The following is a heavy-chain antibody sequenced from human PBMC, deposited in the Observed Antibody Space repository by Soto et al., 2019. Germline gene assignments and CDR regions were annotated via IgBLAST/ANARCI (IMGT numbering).Heavy chain of an antibody. CDR1: GYTFTGYY. CDR3: ARERPTRSPRGSRYYYYYGMDV. CDR2: INPNSGGT. V-gene: IGHV1-2*04. D-gene: IGHD3-16*01. J-gene: IGHJ6*02. Sequence: ASVKVSCKASGYTFTGYYMHWVRQAPGQGLEWMGWINPNSGGTNYAQKFQGWVTMTRDTSISTAYMELSRLRSDDTAVYYCARERPTRSPRGSRYYYYYGMDVWGQGTTVTVSS.